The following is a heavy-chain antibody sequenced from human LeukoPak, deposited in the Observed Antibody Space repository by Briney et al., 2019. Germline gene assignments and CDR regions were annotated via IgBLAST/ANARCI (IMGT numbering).Heavy chain of an antibody. CDR1: GFTFSSYA. CDR3: ANFLGGGGHYDYVWGSYRSYFDY. CDR2: ISGSGGST. J-gene: IGHJ4*02. D-gene: IGHD3-16*02. V-gene: IGHV3-23*01. Sequence: PGGSLRLSCAASGFTFSSYAMSWVRQAPGKGLEWVSAISGSGGSTYYADAVKGRFTISRDNSKNTLYLQMNSLRAEDTAVYYCANFLGGGGHYDYVWGSYRSYFDYWGQGTLVTVSS.